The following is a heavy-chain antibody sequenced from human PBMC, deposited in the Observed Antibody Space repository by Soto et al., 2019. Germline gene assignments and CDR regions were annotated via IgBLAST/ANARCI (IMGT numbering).Heavy chain of an antibody. J-gene: IGHJ1*01. CDR2: IIPMFGTT. CDR3: ARDLGAYCGEGCFPVH. CDR1: GVTFSRYA. D-gene: IGHD2-21*01. Sequence: SVQFYCTSSGVTFSRYAINWVRQAPGQGLEWMGGIIPMFGTTNYAQKFKGRVTITADESTSTVYMELSSLRSEDTAVHYCARDLGAYCGEGCFPVHWG. V-gene: IGHV1-69*13.